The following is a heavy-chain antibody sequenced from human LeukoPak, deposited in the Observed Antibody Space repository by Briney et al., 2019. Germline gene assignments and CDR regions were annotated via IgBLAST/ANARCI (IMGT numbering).Heavy chain of an antibody. J-gene: IGHJ5*02. CDR2: MNPNSGNT. V-gene: IGHV1-8*01. CDR3: ARRDGYSGYDYDA. D-gene: IGHD5-12*01. Sequence: ASVKVSCKASGYTFTSYDINWMRQATGQGLEWMGWMNPNSGNTGYAQKFQGRVTMTRNISISTAYMELSSLRSEDTAVYYCARRDGYSGYDYDAWGQGTLVTVSS. CDR1: GYTFTSYD.